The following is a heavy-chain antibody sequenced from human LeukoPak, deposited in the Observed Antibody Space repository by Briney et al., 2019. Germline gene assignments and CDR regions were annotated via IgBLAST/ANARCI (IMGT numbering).Heavy chain of an antibody. CDR2: IYYSGST. Sequence: PSETLSLTCTVSGGSISSYYWSWIRQPPGKGLEWIGYIYYSGSTNYNPSLKSRVTISVDTSKNQFSLKLSSVTAADTAVYYCARSRQYCSGGSCYLSRAFDIWGQGTMVTVSS. J-gene: IGHJ3*02. D-gene: IGHD2-15*01. CDR1: GGSISSYY. V-gene: IGHV4-59*01. CDR3: ARSRQYCSGGSCYLSRAFDI.